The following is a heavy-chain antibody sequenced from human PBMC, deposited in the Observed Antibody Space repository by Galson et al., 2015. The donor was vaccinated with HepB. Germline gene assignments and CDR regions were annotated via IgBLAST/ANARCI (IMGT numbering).Heavy chain of an antibody. CDR2: IKSKTDGGTT. Sequence: SLRLSCAASGFTFSNAWMSWVRQAPGKGLEWVGRIKSKTDGGTTDYAAPVKGRFTISRDDSKNTLYLQMNSLKTEDTAVYYCTTESLHDPAGAPNFDYWGQGTLVTVSS. CDR1: GFTFSNAW. J-gene: IGHJ4*02. D-gene: IGHD6-19*01. V-gene: IGHV3-15*01. CDR3: TTESLHDPAGAPNFDY.